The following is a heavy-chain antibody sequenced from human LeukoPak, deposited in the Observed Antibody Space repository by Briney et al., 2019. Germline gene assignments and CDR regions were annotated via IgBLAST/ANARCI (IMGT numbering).Heavy chain of an antibody. V-gene: IGHV1-18*01. CDR2: ISTYNGNT. D-gene: IGHD6-19*01. CDR1: GYIFTTYG. CDR3: ARGPVAGPYKSFDY. Sequence: ASVKVSCKASGYIFTTYGINWVRQAPGQGLEWMGWISTYNGNTNYAQKFQGRVTMTTDTSTSTAYMELRSLRSDDTAVYYCARGPVAGPYKSFDYWGQGTLGTVSS. J-gene: IGHJ4*02.